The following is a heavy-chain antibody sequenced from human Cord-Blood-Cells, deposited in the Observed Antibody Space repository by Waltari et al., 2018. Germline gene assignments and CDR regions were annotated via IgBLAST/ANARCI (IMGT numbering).Heavy chain of an antibody. CDR1: GFTFDDYA. J-gene: IGHJ2*01. D-gene: IGHD2-21*02. CDR3: AKDMGYGGNSHWYFDL. V-gene: IGHV3-9*01. CDR2: ISWNSSSI. Sequence: EVQLVESGGGLVQPGRSLRLSCAASGFTFDDYAMHWVRQAPGKGREWVSGISWNSSSIGYADSVKGRFTISRDNAKNSLYLQMNSLRAEDTALYYCAKDMGYGGNSHWYFDLWGRGTLVTVSS.